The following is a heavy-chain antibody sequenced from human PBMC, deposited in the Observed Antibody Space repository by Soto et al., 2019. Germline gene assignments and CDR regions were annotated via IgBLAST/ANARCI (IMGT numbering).Heavy chain of an antibody. J-gene: IGHJ4*02. CDR1: GFTFTAYA. Sequence: EVQMLESGGGLVQPGGSLRLSCEVSGFTFTAYAMNWVRRAPGKGLEWVAGITSSGSGTFYADSVKGRFTISRDNFRNTLYLELSTVREDDTAVYFCAKDLRNIGARPWFKCFDDWGQGTLVTVSS. CDR2: ITSSGSGT. D-gene: IGHD6-6*01. V-gene: IGHV3-23*01. CDR3: AKDLRNIGARPWFKCFDD.